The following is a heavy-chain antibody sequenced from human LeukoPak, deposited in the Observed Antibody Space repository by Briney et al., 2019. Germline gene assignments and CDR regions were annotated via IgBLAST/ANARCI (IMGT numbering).Heavy chain of an antibody. CDR1: GGTFNSYA. CDR2: IIPILGIA. Sequence: GASVTVSYKASGGTFNSYAISWVRQAPGQGLAWMGRIIPILGIANYAQKFQGRVTITADKSTSTAYMELSSLRSEDTAVYYCASKAMVRGVMLERSRPDAFDIWGQGTMVTVSS. D-gene: IGHD3-10*01. J-gene: IGHJ3*02. V-gene: IGHV1-69*04. CDR3: ASKAMVRGVMLERSRPDAFDI.